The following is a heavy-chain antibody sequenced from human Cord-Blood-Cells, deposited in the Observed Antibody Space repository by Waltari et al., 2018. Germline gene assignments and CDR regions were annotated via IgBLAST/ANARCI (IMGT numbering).Heavy chain of an antibody. CDR2: IKQDGSEK. CDR3: ARGRGSSSY. D-gene: IGHD6-6*01. Sequence: EVQLVESGGGLVQPGGSLRPSWAASGFTFSSYWMGWVRPAPGKGLEWVANIKQDGSEKYYVDSVKGRFTISRDNAKNSLYLQMNSLRAEDTAVYYCARGRGSSSYWGQGTLVTVSS. J-gene: IGHJ4*02. V-gene: IGHV3-7*01. CDR1: GFTFSSYW.